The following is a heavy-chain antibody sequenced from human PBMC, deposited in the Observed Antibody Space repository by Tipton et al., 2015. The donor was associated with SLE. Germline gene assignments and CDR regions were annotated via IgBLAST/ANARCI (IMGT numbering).Heavy chain of an antibody. CDR3: ASLPDY. CDR2: IYTSGST. Sequence: TLSLTCTVSGDSIISHYWNWIRQPPGKGLEWIGYIYTSGSTRYNPSLESRVTISLDTSKNQFSLTLTSVTAADTAVYYCASLPDYWGQGTLVTVST. V-gene: IGHV4-4*09. CDR1: GDSIISHY. J-gene: IGHJ4*02.